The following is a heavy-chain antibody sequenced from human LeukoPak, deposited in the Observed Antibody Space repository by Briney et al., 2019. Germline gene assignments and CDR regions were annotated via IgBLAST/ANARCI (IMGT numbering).Heavy chain of an antibody. CDR3: AREYSIAVAGSNGYYYYMDV. D-gene: IGHD6-19*01. CDR1: GFTFSSYW. J-gene: IGHJ6*03. V-gene: IGHV3-7*01. CDR2: IKQDGSEK. Sequence: GGSLRLSCAASGFTFSSYWMSWVRQAPGKGLEWVANIKQDGSEKYYVDSVKGRFTISRDNAKNSLYLQMNSLRAEDTAVYYCAREYSIAVAGSNGYYYYMDVWGKGTTVTISS.